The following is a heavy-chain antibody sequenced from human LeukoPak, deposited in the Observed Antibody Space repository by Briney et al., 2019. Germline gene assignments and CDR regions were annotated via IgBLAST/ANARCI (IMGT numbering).Heavy chain of an antibody. J-gene: IGHJ4*02. Sequence: PSETLSLTCAVSGGSISSGSYSWSWIRQPPGKGLEWIGYIYHSGSTYYNPSLKSRVTISVDRSKNQFSLKLSSVTAADTAVYYCASHDISSAYWGQGTLVTVSS. CDR3: ASHDISSAY. V-gene: IGHV4-30-2*01. CDR2: IYHSGST. D-gene: IGHD3-9*01. CDR1: GGSISSGSYS.